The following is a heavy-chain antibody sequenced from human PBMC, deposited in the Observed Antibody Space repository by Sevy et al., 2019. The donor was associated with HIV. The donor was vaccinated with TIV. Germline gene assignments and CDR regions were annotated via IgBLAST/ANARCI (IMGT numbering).Heavy chain of an antibody. Sequence: GGSLRLSCAASGFTFSSYAMSWVRQAPGKGLEWVSAISGSGGSTYYADSVKGRFTISRDNSKNTLYLQMNSLRAEDTAVYYCAKLTAGRITMIVVVSYYFDYWGQGTLVTVSS. CDR3: AKLTAGRITMIVVVSYYFDY. V-gene: IGHV3-23*01. CDR1: GFTFSSYA. D-gene: IGHD3-22*01. CDR2: ISGSGGST. J-gene: IGHJ4*02.